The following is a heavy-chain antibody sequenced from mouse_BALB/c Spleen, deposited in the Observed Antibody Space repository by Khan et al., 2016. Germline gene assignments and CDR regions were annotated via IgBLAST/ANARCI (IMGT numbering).Heavy chain of an antibody. V-gene: IGHV5-6-5*01. CDR2: ISSGGST. CDR3: ARENGYDYFDY. CDR1: GFTFSSYA. Sequence: EVELVESGGGLVKPGGSLKLSCAASGFTFSSYAMSWVRQTPEKRLEWVASISSGGSTYYPDSVKGRFTISRDNARNILYRQMSSLRSEDTAMYYCARENGYDYFDYWGQGTTLTVSS. J-gene: IGHJ2*01. D-gene: IGHD2-2*01.